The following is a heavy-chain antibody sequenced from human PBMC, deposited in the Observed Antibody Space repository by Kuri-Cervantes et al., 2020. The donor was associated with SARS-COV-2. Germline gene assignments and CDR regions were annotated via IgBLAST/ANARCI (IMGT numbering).Heavy chain of an antibody. CDR3: ARQHLGYYMDV. CDR2: IYYSGST. J-gene: IGHJ6*03. CDR1: GGSISSSNYY. Sequence: SCTVSGGSISSSNYYWGWIRRPPGKGLEWIGSIYYSGSTHYNPSLKSRVSISVDTSRNQFSLKVSSVTAADTAVYSCARQHLGYYMDVWGKGTTVTVSS. V-gene: IGHV4-39*01.